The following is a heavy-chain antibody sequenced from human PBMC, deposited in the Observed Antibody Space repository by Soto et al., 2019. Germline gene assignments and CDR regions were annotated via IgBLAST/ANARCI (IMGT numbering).Heavy chain of an antibody. CDR3: TTDPGDAFDI. CDR1: GFTFSNAW. J-gene: IGHJ3*02. Sequence: GGSLRLSCAASGFTFSNAWMSWVRQAPGKGLEWVGRNKSKTDGGTTDYAAPVKGRFTISRDDSKNTLYLQMNSLKTEDTAVYYCTTDPGDAFDIWGQGTMVTVSS. CDR2: NKSKTDGGTT. V-gene: IGHV3-15*01. D-gene: IGHD7-27*01.